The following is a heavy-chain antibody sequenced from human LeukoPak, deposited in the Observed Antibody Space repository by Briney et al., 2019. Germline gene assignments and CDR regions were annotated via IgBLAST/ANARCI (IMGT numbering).Heavy chain of an antibody. CDR3: ARAWFTMARGVEFDY. CDR1: GFTFSSYG. CDR2: IWYDGSNK. Sequence: GGSLRLSCAASGFTFSSYGMHWVRQAPGKGLEWVAVIWYDGSNKYYADSVKGRFTISRDNSKNTLYLQMNSLRAEDTAVYYCARAWFTMARGVEFDYWGQGTLVTVSS. D-gene: IGHD3-10*01. J-gene: IGHJ4*02. V-gene: IGHV3-33*01.